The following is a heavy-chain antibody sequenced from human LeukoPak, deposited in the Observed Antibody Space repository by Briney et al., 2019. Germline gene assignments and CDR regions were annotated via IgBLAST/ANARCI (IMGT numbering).Heavy chain of an antibody. CDR3: AREGSYSGSYYTSSPGDY. Sequence: ASVKVSCKASGYTFTTYGISWVRQAPGQGLEWMGWISAYSGNTNYAQKLQGRVTMTTDTSTSTAYMELRSLRSDDTAVYYCAREGSYSGSYYTSSPGDYWGQGTLVTVSS. D-gene: IGHD1-26*01. CDR2: ISAYSGNT. J-gene: IGHJ4*02. V-gene: IGHV1-18*01. CDR1: GYTFTTYG.